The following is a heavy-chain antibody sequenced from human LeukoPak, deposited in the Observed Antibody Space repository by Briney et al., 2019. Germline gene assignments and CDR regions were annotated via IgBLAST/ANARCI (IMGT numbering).Heavy chain of an antibody. J-gene: IGHJ6*02. D-gene: IGHD3-22*01. CDR3: ARGGTLYYYDSSGYRYGMDV. CDR1: GFTFSSYG. CDR2: IWYDGSNK. V-gene: IGHV3-33*01. Sequence: GGSLRLSCAASGFTFSSYGMHWVGQAPGKGLEWVAVIWYDGSNKYYADSVKGRFTISRDNSKNTLYLQMNSLRAEDTAVYYCARGGTLYYYDSSGYRYGMDVWGQGTTVTVSS.